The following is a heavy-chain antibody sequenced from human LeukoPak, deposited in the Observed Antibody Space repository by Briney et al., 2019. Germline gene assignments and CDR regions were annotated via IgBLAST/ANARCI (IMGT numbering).Heavy chain of an antibody. J-gene: IGHJ4*02. V-gene: IGHV4-31*02. Sequence: LRLSCTASGFTFSGYSMNWIRQHPGKGLEWIGYIYYSGSTYYNPSLKSRVTISVDTSKNQFSLKLSSVTAADTAVYYCARASMIGGLDYWGQGTLVTVSS. D-gene: IGHD3-22*01. CDR1: GFTFSGYS. CDR3: ARASMIGGLDY. CDR2: IYYSGST.